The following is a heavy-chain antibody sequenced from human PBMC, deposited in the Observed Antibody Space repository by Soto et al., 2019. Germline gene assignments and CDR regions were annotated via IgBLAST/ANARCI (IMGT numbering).Heavy chain of an antibody. Sequence: ASVKVSCKVSGYTLTELSMHWVRQAPGKGLEWMGGFDPEDGETIYAQKFQGRVTMTEDTSTDTAYMELSSLRSEDTAVYYCATDHWKALRLAVAGYYYYGMDVWGQGTTVTVSS. V-gene: IGHV1-24*01. CDR2: FDPEDGET. CDR1: GYTLTELS. CDR3: ATDHWKALRLAVAGYYYYGMDV. D-gene: IGHD6-19*01. J-gene: IGHJ6*02.